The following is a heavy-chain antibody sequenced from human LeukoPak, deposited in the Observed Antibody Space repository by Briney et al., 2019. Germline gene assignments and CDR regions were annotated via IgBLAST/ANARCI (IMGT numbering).Heavy chain of an antibody. J-gene: IGHJ6*03. V-gene: IGHV1-2*02. CDR3: ASFSVGATPYYYMDV. Sequence: ASVKVSCKASGYTFTGYYMHWVRQAPGQGLEWMGWINPNSGGTNYAQKFQGRVTMTRDTSISTAYMELSRLRSDDTAVYYCASFSVGATPYYYMDVWGKGTTVTVSS. D-gene: IGHD1-26*01. CDR2: INPNSGGT. CDR1: GYTFTGYY.